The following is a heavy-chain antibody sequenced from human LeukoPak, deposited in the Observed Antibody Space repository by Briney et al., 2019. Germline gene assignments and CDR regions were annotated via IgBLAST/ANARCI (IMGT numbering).Heavy chain of an antibody. V-gene: IGHV4-59*01. D-gene: IGHD2-2*01. J-gene: IGHJ3*02. CDR1: GGPISSYY. CDR2: IYYSGST. Sequence: SETLSLTCTVAGGPISSYYWSWIRQPPGKGLEWIGYIYYSGSTNYNPSLKSRVTISVDTSKNQFSLKLSSVTAADTAVYYCARELGQYCSSTSCYGYAFDIWGQGTMVTVSS. CDR3: ARELGQYCSSTSCYGYAFDI.